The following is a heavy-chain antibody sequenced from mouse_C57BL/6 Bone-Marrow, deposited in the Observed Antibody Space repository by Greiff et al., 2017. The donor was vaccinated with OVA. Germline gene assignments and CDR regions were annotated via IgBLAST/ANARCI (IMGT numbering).Heavy chain of an antibody. J-gene: IGHJ3*01. CDR3: ARGVITPVVAPV. CDR1: GYTFTDYY. D-gene: IGHD1-1*01. Sequence: VQLQQSGPELVKPGASVKISCKASGYTFTDYYMNWVKQSHGKSLEWIGDINPNNGGTRYNQKFKGKATLTVDKSSSTAYMELRSLTSEVSAVYYCARGVITPVVAPVWGQGTLVTVSA. CDR2: INPNNGGT. V-gene: IGHV1-26*01.